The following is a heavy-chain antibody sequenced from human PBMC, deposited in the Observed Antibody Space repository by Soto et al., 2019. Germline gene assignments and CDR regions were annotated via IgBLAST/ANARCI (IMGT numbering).Heavy chain of an antibody. J-gene: IGHJ6*02. CDR2: INPNSGGT. V-gene: IGHV1-2*04. CDR1: GYTFTGYY. D-gene: IGHD3-22*01. Sequence: ASVKVSCKASGYTFTGYYMHWVRQAPGQGLEWMGWINPNSGGTNYAQKFQGWVIMTRDTSISTAYMELSRLRSDDTAVYYCARGEAYYYDSSGYSSLGMDVWGQGTTVTVSS. CDR3: ARGEAYYYDSSGYSSLGMDV.